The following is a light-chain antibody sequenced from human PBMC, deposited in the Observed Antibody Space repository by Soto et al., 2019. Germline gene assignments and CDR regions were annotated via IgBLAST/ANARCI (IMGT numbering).Light chain of an antibody. V-gene: IGKV4-1*01. Sequence: DIVMTQSPDSLAVSLGERATINCKSSQSVLYSSNNKNYVAWYQQKPGQPPKLLIYWASTREAGGPERFRCNGARTDFTLTISSLQAEDVAVYYCQQYYSTPWTFGQGTKVDIK. CDR2: WAS. CDR3: QQYYSTPWT. CDR1: QSVLYSSNNKNY. J-gene: IGKJ1*01.